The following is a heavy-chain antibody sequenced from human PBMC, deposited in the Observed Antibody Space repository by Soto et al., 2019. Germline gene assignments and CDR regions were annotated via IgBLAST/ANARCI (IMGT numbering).Heavy chain of an antibody. CDR3: ARDPPPPDY. J-gene: IGHJ4*02. CDR1: GYTFASYA. V-gene: IGHV1-18*01. Sequence: QVQLVQSGAEVKKPGASVKVSCKASGYTFASYAISWMRQAPGQGLEWMGWISAYNGNTNYAQKLQGRVTMTTDTSPSTAYMELRSLRPDDTAVYYCARDPPPPDYWGQGTLVTVSS. CDR2: ISAYNGNT.